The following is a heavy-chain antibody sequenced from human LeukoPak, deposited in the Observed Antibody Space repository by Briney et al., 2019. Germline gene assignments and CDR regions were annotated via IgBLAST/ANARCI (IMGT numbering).Heavy chain of an antibody. V-gene: IGHV1-2*02. CDR3: ARYSSSWTYNWFDP. CDR2: INPNSGGT. Sequence: ASVKVSCKASGYTFTGYYMHWVRQAPGQELEWMGWINPNSGGTNYAQKFQGRVTMTRDTSISTAYMELSRLRSDDTAVYYCARYSSSWTYNWFDPWGQGTLVTVSS. D-gene: IGHD6-13*01. J-gene: IGHJ5*02. CDR1: GYTFTGYY.